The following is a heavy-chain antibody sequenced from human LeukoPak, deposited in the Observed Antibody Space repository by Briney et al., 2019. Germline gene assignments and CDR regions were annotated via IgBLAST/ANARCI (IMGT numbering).Heavy chain of an antibody. V-gene: IGHV4-38-2*01. CDR2: IYHSGST. CDR1: GYSISSGYY. J-gene: IGHJ4*02. Sequence: PSETLSLTCAVSGYSISSGYYWGWIRQPPGKGLEWIGSIYHSGSTYYNPSLKSRVTISVDTSENQFSLKLSSVTAADTAVYYCARGRDYYDSGDFDYWGQGTLVTVSS. D-gene: IGHD3-22*01. CDR3: ARGRDYYDSGDFDY.